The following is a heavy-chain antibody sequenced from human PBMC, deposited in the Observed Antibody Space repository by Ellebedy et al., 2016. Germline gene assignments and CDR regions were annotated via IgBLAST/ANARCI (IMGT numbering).Heavy chain of an antibody. V-gene: IGHV4-61*01. CDR3: ARGSTVTTYFDY. J-gene: IGHJ4*02. CDR1: GGSVSSGSYY. CDR2: IYYSGST. Sequence: SETLSLTXTVSGGSVSSGSYYWSWIRQPPGKGLEWIGYIYYSGSTNYNPSLKSRVTISVDTSKNQFSLKLSSVTAADTAVYYCARGSTVTTYFDYWGQGTLVTVSS. D-gene: IGHD4-17*01.